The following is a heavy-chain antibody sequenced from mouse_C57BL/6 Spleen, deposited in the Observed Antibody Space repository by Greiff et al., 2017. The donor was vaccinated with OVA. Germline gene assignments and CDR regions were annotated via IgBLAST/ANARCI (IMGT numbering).Heavy chain of an antibody. Sequence: EVQRVESGEGLVKPGGSLKLSCAASGFTFSSYAMSWVRQTPEKRLEWVAYISSGGDYIYYADTVKGRFTISRDNARNTLYLQMSSLKSEDTAMYYCTRVYYDYAFDYWGQGTTLTVSS. D-gene: IGHD2-4*01. CDR3: TRVYYDYAFDY. CDR2: ISSGGDYI. CDR1: GFTFSSYA. J-gene: IGHJ2*01. V-gene: IGHV5-9-1*02.